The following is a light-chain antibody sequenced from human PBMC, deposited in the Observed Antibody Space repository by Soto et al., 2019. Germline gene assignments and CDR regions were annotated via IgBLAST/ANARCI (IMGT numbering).Light chain of an antibody. V-gene: IGKV3-15*01. CDR1: QSVSSN. J-gene: IGKJ1*01. CDR3: QQYNNWPRT. Sequence: IDMTQSPATLSVSPGERATLSCRASQSVSSNLAWYQQKPGQAPRLLIYGASTRATGIPARFSGSGSGTEFTLTISSLQSEDFAVYYCQQYNNWPRTFGQGTKVDI. CDR2: GAS.